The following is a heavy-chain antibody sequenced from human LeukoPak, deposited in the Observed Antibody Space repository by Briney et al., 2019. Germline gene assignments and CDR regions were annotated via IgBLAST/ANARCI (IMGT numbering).Heavy chain of an antibody. D-gene: IGHD5-24*01. CDR1: GFTFSSYS. V-gene: IGHV3-30-3*01. J-gene: IGHJ4*02. CDR2: ISSDGSNE. CDR3: ARAGRWLQFVNY. Sequence: GRSLRLSCAASGFTFSSYSMHWVRQAPGKGLEWVAVISSDGSNEYYPDSVRGRFTISRDNSKNTLYLQMDSLRVEDTAVYYCARAGRWLQFVNYWGQGTLVTVSS.